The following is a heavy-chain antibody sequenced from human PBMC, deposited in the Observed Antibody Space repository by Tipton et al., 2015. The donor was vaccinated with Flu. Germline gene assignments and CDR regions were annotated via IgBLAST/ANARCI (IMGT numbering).Heavy chain of an antibody. CDR3: ARGSRGYSYGYSDY. V-gene: IGHV3-48*03. D-gene: IGHD5-18*01. J-gene: IGHJ4*02. Sequence: GSLRLSCAASGFTFSTYEMNWVRQAPGSGLEWVSYISSSGNYIYYADSVKGRLTISRDNAKNSLYLQMNSLRAEDTAVYYCARGSRGYSYGYSDYWGQGTLVTVSS. CDR2: ISSSGNYI. CDR1: GFTFSTYE.